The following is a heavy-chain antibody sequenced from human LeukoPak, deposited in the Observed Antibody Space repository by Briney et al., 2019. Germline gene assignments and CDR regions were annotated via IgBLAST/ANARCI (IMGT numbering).Heavy chain of an antibody. CDR2: ISGSSGNI. Sequence: GKSLRLSCVASGFTFSSSAFHWVRQAPGKGLEWVSYISGSSGNINYADSVKGRFTISRDNAKNSLYLQMNSLRDEDTAVYYCASPVRGWGQGALVTVSS. V-gene: IGHV3-48*02. J-gene: IGHJ4*02. CDR1: GFTFSSSA. CDR3: ASPVRG. D-gene: IGHD3-10*01.